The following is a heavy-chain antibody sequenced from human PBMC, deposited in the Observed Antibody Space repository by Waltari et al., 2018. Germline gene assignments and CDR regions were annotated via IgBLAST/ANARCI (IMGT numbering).Heavy chain of an antibody. V-gene: IGHV1-69*05. CDR3: ASPPNGRDYYYGMDV. Sequence: QVQLVQSGAEVKKPGSSVKVSCKASGGTFSIYALSWVRPAPGQVLEWMGGIIPIFGTANYAQKFQGRVTITTDESTSTAYMELSSLRSEDTAVYYCASPPNGRDYYYGMDVWGQGTTVTVSS. J-gene: IGHJ6*02. D-gene: IGHD1-1*01. CDR1: GGTFSIYA. CDR2: IIPIFGTA.